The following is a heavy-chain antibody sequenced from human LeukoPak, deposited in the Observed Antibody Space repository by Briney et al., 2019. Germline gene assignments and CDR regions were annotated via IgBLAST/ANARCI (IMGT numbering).Heavy chain of an antibody. CDR3: ATGGYSYGFFDY. Sequence: GGSLRLSCAASGFTFSSYWMSWVRQAPGKGLEWVANIKQDGSEKYYVDSVKGRFTISRDNSKNTLYLQMNSLRVKDTAVHYCATGGYSYGFFDYWGQGTLVTVSS. D-gene: IGHD5-18*01. J-gene: IGHJ4*02. V-gene: IGHV3-7*03. CDR1: GFTFSSYW. CDR2: IKQDGSEK.